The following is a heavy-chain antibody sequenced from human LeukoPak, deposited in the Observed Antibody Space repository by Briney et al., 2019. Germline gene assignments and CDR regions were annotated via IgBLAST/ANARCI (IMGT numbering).Heavy chain of an antibody. D-gene: IGHD4-17*01. V-gene: IGHV3-21*01. CDR1: GFTFSSYS. J-gene: IGHJ4*02. CDR2: ISSSSSYI. Sequence: GGSLRLSSAASGFTFSSYSMNWVRQAPGKGLEWVSSISSSSSYIYYADSVKGRFTISRDNAKNSLYLQMNSLRAEDTAVYYCARVGLDYGDTYYFDYWGQGTLVTVSS. CDR3: ARVGLDYGDTYYFDY.